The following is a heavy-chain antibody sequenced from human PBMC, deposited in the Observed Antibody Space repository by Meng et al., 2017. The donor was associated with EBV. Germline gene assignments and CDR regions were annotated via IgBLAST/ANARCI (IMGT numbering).Heavy chain of an antibody. CDR1: GFIFRDSS. CDR2: VETKASKYAT. Sequence: GPLVGWGGGLGQPGGYLDPSCGASGFIFRDSSMHWVRQASGKGLEWVGRVETKASKYATAYAASVKGRFSVSRDDSKNMVFLEMNSLKTEDTARYYCWGDLNYGSYWGQGTLVTVSS. V-gene: IGHV3-73*01. CDR3: WGDLNYGSY. J-gene: IGHJ4*02. D-gene: IGHD3-16*01.